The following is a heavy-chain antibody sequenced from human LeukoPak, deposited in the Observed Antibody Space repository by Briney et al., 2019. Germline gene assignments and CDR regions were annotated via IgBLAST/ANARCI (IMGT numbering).Heavy chain of an antibody. V-gene: IGHV3-21*01. CDR2: ISSSSSYI. CDR3: ARSSVYYYGMDV. Sequence: GGSLRLSCAASGFTFSSYSMNWVRQAPGKGLEWVSSISSSSSYIYYADSVKGRFTTSRDNAKNSLYLQMNSLRAEDTAVYYCARSSVYYYGMDVWGQGTTVTVSS. J-gene: IGHJ6*02. CDR1: GFTFSSYS.